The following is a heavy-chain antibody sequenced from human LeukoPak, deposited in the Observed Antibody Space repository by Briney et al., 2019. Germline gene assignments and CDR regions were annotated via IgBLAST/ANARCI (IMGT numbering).Heavy chain of an antibody. CDR2: INWNGGST. J-gene: IGHJ4*02. CDR3: ARRRVTVVRGVDITSYYFDY. D-gene: IGHD3-10*01. CDR1: GFTFRSYG. V-gene: IGHV3-20*04. Sequence: GGSLRLSCAASGFTFRSYGMSWVRQAPGKGLEWVSGINWNGGSTGYADSVKGRFTISRDNAKNSLYLQMNNLRAEDTALYYCARRRVTVVRGVDITSYYFDYWGQGTLVTVSS.